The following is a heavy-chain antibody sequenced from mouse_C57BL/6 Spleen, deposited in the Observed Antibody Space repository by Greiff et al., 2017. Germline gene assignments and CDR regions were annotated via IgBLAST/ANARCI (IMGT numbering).Heavy chain of an antibody. V-gene: IGHV1-50*01. J-gene: IGHJ2*01. CDR3: ARSGGSSYGGFYFDY. D-gene: IGHD1-1*01. CDR1: GYTFTSYW. Sequence: QVQLQQPGAELVKPGASVKLSCKASGYTFTSYWMQWVKQRPGQGLEWIGEIDPSDSYTNYNQQFKGKATLTVDTSSSTAYMQLSSLTSEDSAVYYCARSGGSSYGGFYFDYWGQGTTLTVSS. CDR2: IDPSDSYT.